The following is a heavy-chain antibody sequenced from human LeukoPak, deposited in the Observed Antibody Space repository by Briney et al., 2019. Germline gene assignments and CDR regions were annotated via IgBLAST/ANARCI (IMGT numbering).Heavy chain of an antibody. Sequence: PGRSLRLSCTAPGFTFSSYAIHWIRQAPGKGLEWVALVWHDGSNRYYADSVKGRFTISRDNSKNTLYLQMNSLRAEDTAVYYCAKGSGNWFDPWGQGTLVTVSS. V-gene: IGHV3-33*06. J-gene: IGHJ5*02. CDR2: VWHDGSNR. CDR1: GFTFSSYA. D-gene: IGHD7-27*01. CDR3: AKGSGNWFDP.